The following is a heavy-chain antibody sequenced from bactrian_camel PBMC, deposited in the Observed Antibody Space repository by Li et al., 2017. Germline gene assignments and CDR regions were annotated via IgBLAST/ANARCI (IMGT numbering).Heavy chain of an antibody. V-gene: IGHV3S1*01. CDR3: ATEGDYTPFDY. CDR1: GFTFSAQI. Sequence: HVQLVESGGGLVQPGGSLRLSCAASGFTFSAQIMTWVRQAPGKGLEWVSVIRPDGNLIYYADSVKGRFTISRDNVKNMLYLQMNSLKSEDTALYYCATEGDYTPFDYWGQGTQVTVS. D-gene: IGHD2*01. CDR2: IRPDGNLI. J-gene: IGHJ4*01.